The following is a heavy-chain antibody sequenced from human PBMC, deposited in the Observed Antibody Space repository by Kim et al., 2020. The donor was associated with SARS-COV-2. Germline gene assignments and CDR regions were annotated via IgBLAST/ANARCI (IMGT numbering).Heavy chain of an antibody. V-gene: IGHV4-59*08. J-gene: IGHJ4*02. CDR3: ARHAVGSSDYYYDFDF. D-gene: IGHD3-10*01. Sequence: PTLKSRVTISVDASKNQFPLKLTSATATDTAVYYCARHAVGSSDYYYDFDFWGQGTLVAVSS.